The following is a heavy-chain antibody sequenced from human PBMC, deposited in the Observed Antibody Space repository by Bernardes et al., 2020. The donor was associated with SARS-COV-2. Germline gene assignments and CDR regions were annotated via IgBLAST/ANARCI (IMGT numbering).Heavy chain of an antibody. J-gene: IGHJ4*02. CDR1: GYTFTDYF. Sequence: ASVKVSCKASGYTFTDYFIHWVRQAPGQRLEGMGWINPNTGGTNYVQKFQGRVTMTRDTSITTAYMELSWLGSDDTAIYYCARTRTTISTTGIPVDYWGQGTLVTVSS. V-gene: IGHV1-2*02. CDR3: ARTRTTISTTGIPVDY. CDR2: INPNTGGT. D-gene: IGHD2-21*02.